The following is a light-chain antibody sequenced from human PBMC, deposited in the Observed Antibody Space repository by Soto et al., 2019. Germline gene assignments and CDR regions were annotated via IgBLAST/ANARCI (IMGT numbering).Light chain of an antibody. Sequence: DIQMTHSPSSLSASVGDRVTITCRASQSISSSLNWYQQKPGKAPKLLIYAASSLQSGVPSRFSGSGSGTDFTLTINTLQPEDFPTYYSPQSYSITLTFGGGIRVEI. V-gene: IGKV1-39*01. CDR1: QSISSS. CDR3: PQSYSITLT. J-gene: IGKJ4*01. CDR2: AAS.